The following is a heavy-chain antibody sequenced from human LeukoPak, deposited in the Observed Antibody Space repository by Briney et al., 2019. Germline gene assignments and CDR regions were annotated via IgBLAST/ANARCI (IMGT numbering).Heavy chain of an antibody. Sequence: SETLSLTCTVSGGSVSSGSYYWSWIRQPLGKGLEWIGYIYYSGSTNYNPSLKSRVTISVDTSKNQFSLKLSSVTAADTAVYYCARAGYYDSSGYYYLLLFDYWGQGTLVTVSS. V-gene: IGHV4-61*01. CDR1: GGSVSSGSYY. CDR2: IYYSGST. D-gene: IGHD3-22*01. J-gene: IGHJ4*02. CDR3: ARAGYYDSSGYYYLLLFDY.